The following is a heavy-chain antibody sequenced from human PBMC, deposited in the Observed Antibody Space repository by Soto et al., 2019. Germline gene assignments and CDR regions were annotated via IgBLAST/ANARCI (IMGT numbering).Heavy chain of an antibody. D-gene: IGHD3-3*01. CDR2: MNTNTGNT. Sequence: QVLLVQAGADVKKPGASVKVSCKTSGYTFTEFDINCVRQAPGPGLEWMGWMNTNTGNTGYAQKFQGRVTMTRDTSISTAYMELRRLRSEDTAVYYCARVVRFFGGHAGYWGQGTLVTVSS. CDR3: ARVVRFFGGHAGY. J-gene: IGHJ4*02. V-gene: IGHV1-8*01. CDR1: GYTFTEFD.